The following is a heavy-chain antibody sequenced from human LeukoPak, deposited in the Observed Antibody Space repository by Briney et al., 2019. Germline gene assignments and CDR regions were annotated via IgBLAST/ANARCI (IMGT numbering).Heavy chain of an antibody. CDR3: ARDYYDSSGKPESFDY. CDR1: EDSFSSNSAA. J-gene: IGHJ4*02. Sequence: SQTLSLTCAISEDSFSSNSAAWNWIRQSPSRGLEWLVRTYYRSKWYNDYAVSVKSRITINPDTSKNQFSLQLNSVTPEDTAVYYCARDYYDSSGKPESFDYWGQGTLVTVSS. CDR2: TYYRSKWYN. V-gene: IGHV6-1*01. D-gene: IGHD3-22*01.